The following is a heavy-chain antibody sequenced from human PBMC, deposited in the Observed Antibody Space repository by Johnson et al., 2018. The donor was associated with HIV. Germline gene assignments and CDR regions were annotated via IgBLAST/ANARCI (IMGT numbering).Heavy chain of an antibody. V-gene: IGHV3-9*01. D-gene: IGHD3-3*01. J-gene: IGHJ3*02. CDR2: ISRNSDKI. CDR1: GFTFDDYA. Sequence: VQLVESGGGLVQPGRSLRLSCAASGFTFDDYAMHWVRQAPGKGLEWVSGISRNSDKIGYADSVKGRFTISRDNSKNTLYLQMSSLRAEDTAVYYCARPLQFLEWSDAFDMWGQGTMVTVSS. CDR3: ARPLQFLEWSDAFDM.